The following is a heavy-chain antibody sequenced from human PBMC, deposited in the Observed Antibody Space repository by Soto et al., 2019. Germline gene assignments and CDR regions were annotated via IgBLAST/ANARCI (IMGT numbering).Heavy chain of an antibody. V-gene: IGHV4-61*01. CDR2: IFYSGST. Sequence: SETLSLTCTVYGGSVSSGIYHWSWIRQSPGKGLEWVGHIFYSGSTNYGPSLKSRVTISVDTSKNQFSLKLTSVTAADPAVYYCARHQRSGTYSRHNYYYGTDVWGQGTTVTVSS. D-gene: IGHD1-26*01. CDR3: ARHQRSGTYSRHNYYYGTDV. CDR1: GGSVSSGIYH. J-gene: IGHJ6*02.